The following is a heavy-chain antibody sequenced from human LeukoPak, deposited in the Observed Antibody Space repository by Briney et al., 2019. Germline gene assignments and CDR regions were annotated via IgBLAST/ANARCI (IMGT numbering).Heavy chain of an antibody. D-gene: IGHD2-21*01. J-gene: IGHJ5*02. Sequence: GASVKVSCKTSGYTFTDYYMHWVRQAPGQGLEWMGWIDPNTGGTSSAQKFQGRVTMSRDTAITTVYMEVSWLTSDDTAIYYCARADRLHGGPYLIGPWGPGTLVTVSS. CDR3: ARADRLHGGPYLIGP. CDR2: IDPNTGGT. V-gene: IGHV1-2*02. CDR1: GYTFTDYY.